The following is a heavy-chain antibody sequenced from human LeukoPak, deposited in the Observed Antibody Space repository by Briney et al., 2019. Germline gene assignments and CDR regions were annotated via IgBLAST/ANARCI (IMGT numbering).Heavy chain of an antibody. J-gene: IGHJ4*02. Sequence: GGSLRLSCTASGFTFSSSWMSWVRQAPGKGLEWVANINQDGSEKYYVDSVKGRFTISRDNAKNSLYLQMNSLGAEDTAVYYCARDLSDSILTGYYPLYYFDYWGQGTLVTVSS. V-gene: IGHV3-7*01. CDR2: INQDGSEK. CDR3: ARDLSDSILTGYYPLYYFDY. CDR1: GFTFSSSW. D-gene: IGHD3-9*01.